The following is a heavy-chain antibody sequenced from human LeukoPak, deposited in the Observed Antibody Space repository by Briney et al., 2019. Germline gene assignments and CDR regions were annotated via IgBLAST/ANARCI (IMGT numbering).Heavy chain of an antibody. CDR1: GYTFTGYY. Sequence: ASVKVSCKASGYTFTGYYMHWVRQAPGQGLEWMGWINPNSGGTNYAQKFQGWVTMTRDTSIITAYMELSRLRSDDTAVYYCARESGYAFSPFDYWGQGTLVTVSS. V-gene: IGHV1-2*04. J-gene: IGHJ4*02. CDR2: INPNSGGT. D-gene: IGHD5-12*01. CDR3: ARESGYAFSPFDY.